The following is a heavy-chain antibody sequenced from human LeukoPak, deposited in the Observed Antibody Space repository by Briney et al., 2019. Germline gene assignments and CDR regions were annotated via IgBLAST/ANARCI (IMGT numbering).Heavy chain of an antibody. V-gene: IGHV3-23*01. CDR1: GFTFGSYA. CDR2: ISGSGGST. J-gene: IGHJ4*02. Sequence: TGGSLRLSCAASGFTFGSYAMSWVRQAPGKGLEWVSVISGSGGSTYYADSVKGRFTISRDNSKNTLYLQMNSLRAEDTAVYYCAKDTKDYCSSTSCLFDYWGQGTLVTVSS. D-gene: IGHD2-2*01. CDR3: AKDTKDYCSSTSCLFDY.